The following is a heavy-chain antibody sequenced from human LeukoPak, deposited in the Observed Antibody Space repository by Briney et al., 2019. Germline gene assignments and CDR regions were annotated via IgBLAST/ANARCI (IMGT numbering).Heavy chain of an antibody. V-gene: IGHV1-2*02. D-gene: IGHD3-3*01. CDR2: INPNSGGT. CDR1: GYTFTGYY. CDR3: ARDLDFWSGNDAFDI. Sequence: ASVKVSCKASGYTFTGYYMHWVRQAPGQGLEWMGWINPNSGGTNYAQKFQGRVTMTRDTSISTAYMELSRLRSDDAAVYYCARDLDFWSGNDAFDIWGQGTMVTVSS. J-gene: IGHJ3*02.